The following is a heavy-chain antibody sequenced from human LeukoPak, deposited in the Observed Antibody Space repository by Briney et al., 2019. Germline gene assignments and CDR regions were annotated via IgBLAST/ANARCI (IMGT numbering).Heavy chain of an antibody. Sequence: ASVKVSCKASGYTFTSYAMGWVRQAPGHGLEWMGWINTNTGNPTYAQGFTGRFVFSLDTSVSTAYLQISSLEAEDTAVYYCARDKGMYYYDSSGYNNWFDPWGQGTLVTVSS. CDR3: ARDKGMYYYDSSGYNNWFDP. D-gene: IGHD3-22*01. V-gene: IGHV7-4-1*02. J-gene: IGHJ5*02. CDR2: INTNTGNP. CDR1: GYTFTSYA.